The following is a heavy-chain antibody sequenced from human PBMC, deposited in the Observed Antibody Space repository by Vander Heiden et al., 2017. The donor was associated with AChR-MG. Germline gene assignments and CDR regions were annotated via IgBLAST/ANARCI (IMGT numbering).Heavy chain of an antibody. J-gene: IGHJ3*02. CDR2: INFSGDRT. Sequence: LEWVSDINFSGDRTYYADSVKGRFTISRDNANNTLYLQMNSLRAGDTAVYYCAREEVSCHTSPDAFDIWGQGTMVTVSS. V-gene: IGHV3-23*01. D-gene: IGHD3-10*01. CDR3: AREEVSCHTSPDAFDI.